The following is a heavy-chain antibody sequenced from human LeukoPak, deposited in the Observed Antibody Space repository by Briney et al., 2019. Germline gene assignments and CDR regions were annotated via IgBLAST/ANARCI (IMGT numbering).Heavy chain of an antibody. CDR3: ARDSRQTRFDY. CDR1: GDSISSSNW. J-gene: IGHJ4*02. D-gene: IGHD2-2*01. V-gene: IGHV4-4*02. CDR2: IYHSGNT. Sequence: SETLSLTCAVSGDSISSSNWWNWVRQPPGKGLEWIGEIYHSGNTNYNPSLKSRVTMSLDKSENQFSLKLTSVTAADTAVYYCARDSRQTRFDYWGRGTLVTVSS.